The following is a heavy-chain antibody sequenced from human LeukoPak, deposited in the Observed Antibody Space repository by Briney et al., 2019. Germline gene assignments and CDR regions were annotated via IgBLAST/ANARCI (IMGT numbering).Heavy chain of an antibody. Sequence: KPGGSLRLSCAASGFTFSSYGMHWVRQAPGKGLEWVAVISYDGSYKYYADSVKGRFTISRDNSKNSLYLQMNSLRAEDTAVYYCARVDRGIVVAYFDIWGQGTMVTVSS. CDR2: ISYDGSYK. J-gene: IGHJ3*02. CDR1: GFTFSSYG. D-gene: IGHD3-22*01. CDR3: ARVDRGIVVAYFDI. V-gene: IGHV3-30*03.